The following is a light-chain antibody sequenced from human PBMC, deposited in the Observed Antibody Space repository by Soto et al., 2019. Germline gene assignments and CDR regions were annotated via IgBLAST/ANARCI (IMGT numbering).Light chain of an antibody. Sequence: EIVMTQSPATLSVSPGERATLSCRASQSVSSNLAWYHQKPGQAPRLLIYGASTRATGIPARFSGSGSGTEFILTISSLQSEDFAVYYCQQYNNWPPMYTFGQGTKLEIK. J-gene: IGKJ2*01. CDR1: QSVSSN. V-gene: IGKV3-15*01. CDR3: QQYNNWPPMYT. CDR2: GAS.